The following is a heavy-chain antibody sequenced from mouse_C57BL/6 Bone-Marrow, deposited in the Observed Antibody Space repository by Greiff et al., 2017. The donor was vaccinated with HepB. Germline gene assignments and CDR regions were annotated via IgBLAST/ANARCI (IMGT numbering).Heavy chain of an antibody. CDR1: GYTFTSYW. V-gene: IGHV1-64*01. CDR3: ARSQSRYSAWFAY. D-gene: IGHD1-1*01. Sequence: QVQLQQPGAELVKPGASVKLSCKASGYTFTSYWMHWVKQRPGQGLEWIGMIHPNSGSTNYNEKFKSKATLTVDKSSSTAYMQLSSLTSEDSAVYYGARSQSRYSAWFAYWGQGTLVTVSA. CDR2: IHPNSGST. J-gene: IGHJ3*01.